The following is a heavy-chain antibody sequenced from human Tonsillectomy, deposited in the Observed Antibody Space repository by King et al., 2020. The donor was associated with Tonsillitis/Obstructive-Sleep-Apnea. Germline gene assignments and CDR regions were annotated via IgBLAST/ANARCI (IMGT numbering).Heavy chain of an antibody. J-gene: IGHJ3*02. CDR3: ARTGYSSGWYFSDAFDI. CDR2: INACNGNK. D-gene: IGHD6-19*01. Sequence: QLVQSGAEVKKPGASVKVSCKASGYTFTSYAMHWVRQAPGQRLEWMGWINACNGNKKYSQKFQGRVTITRDTSASTAYMELSSLRSEDTAVYYCARTGYSSGWYFSDAFDIWGQGTMVTVSS. CDR1: GYTFTSYA. V-gene: IGHV1-3*01.